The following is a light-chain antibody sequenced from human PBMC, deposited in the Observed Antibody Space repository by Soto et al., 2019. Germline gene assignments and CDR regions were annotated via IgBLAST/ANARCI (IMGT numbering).Light chain of an antibody. Sequence: EMVVTQSPATLSVSPGERATLSCRASQDVSSNLAWYQQKPGQAPRLLIYGASSRATGIPDRFSGSGSGTDFNLTVNRLAPEDFAVYYCQQSNNWPLTFGGGTKVDIK. CDR3: QQSNNWPLT. CDR2: GAS. J-gene: IGKJ4*01. V-gene: IGKV3D-15*01. CDR1: QDVSSN.